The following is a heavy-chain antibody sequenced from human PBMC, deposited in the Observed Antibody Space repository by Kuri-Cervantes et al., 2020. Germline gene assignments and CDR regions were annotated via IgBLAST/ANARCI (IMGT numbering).Heavy chain of an antibody. Sequence: SETLSLTCTASGYSISSGYYWSWIRQPPGKGLEWIGEINHSGSTNYNPSLKSRVTISVDTSKNQFSLKLSSVTAADTAVYYCARGRGYSSSSDYYYYYMDVWGKGTTVTVSS. V-gene: IGHV4-38-2*02. CDR2: INHSGST. D-gene: IGHD6-13*01. CDR3: ARGRGYSSSSDYYYYYMDV. J-gene: IGHJ6*03. CDR1: GYSISSGYY.